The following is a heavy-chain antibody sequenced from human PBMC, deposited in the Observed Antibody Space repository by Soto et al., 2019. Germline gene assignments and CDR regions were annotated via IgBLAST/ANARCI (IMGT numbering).Heavy chain of an antibody. CDR1: GYSFPNYW. CDR3: VRGVESSNLGQIIYVFDI. D-gene: IGHD1-1*01. V-gene: IGHV5-51*01. J-gene: IGHJ3*02. CDR2: IYPGDSDT. Sequence: GASLKISCNGSGYSFPNYWIGWVRQMPGKGLEWMAIIYPGDSDTRYSPSFQGQVTISADRSFTTAYLQWSRLKASDTAVYYCVRGVESSNLGQIIYVFDIWGQGTMVTVSS.